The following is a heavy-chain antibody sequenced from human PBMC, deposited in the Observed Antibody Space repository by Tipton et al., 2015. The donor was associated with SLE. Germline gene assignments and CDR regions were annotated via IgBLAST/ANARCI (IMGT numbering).Heavy chain of an antibody. J-gene: IGHJ6*02. CDR3: ARGFGWRIAARPEYRRYYYYGMDV. CDR2: INSDGSST. V-gene: IGHV3-74*01. D-gene: IGHD6-6*01. Sequence: SLRLSCAASGFTFSSYWMHWVRQAPGKGLVWVSRINSDGSSTSYADSVKGRFTISRDNAKNRLNLQMNSLRAEETAVYYCARGFGWRIAARPEYRRYYYYGMDVWGQGTTVTVSS. CDR1: GFTFSSYW.